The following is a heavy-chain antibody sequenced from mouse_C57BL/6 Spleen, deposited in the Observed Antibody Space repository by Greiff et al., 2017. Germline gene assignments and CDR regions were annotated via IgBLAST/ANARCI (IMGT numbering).Heavy chain of an antibody. CDR2: ISSGSSTI. CDR1: GFTFSDYG. J-gene: IGHJ4*01. Sequence: EVQLQQSGGGLVKPGGSLKLSCAASGFTFSDYGMHWVRQAPEKGLEWVAYISSGSSTIYYADTVKGRFTIARDNAKHTLFLQMTSLRSEDTAMYYCARTPPLDAMDYWGQGTSVTVSS. CDR3: ARTPPLDAMDY. V-gene: IGHV5-17*01.